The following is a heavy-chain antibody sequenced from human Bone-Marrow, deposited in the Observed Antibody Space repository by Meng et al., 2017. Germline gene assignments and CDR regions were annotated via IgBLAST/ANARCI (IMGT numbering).Heavy chain of an antibody. J-gene: IGHJ4*02. CDR2: IYHCGST. Sequence: LQAWGPRLGKASGALSPPCVFVGGLNSSSKWGSWVRPPPGKGLGWIGEIYHCGSTNYNPSLKSRVTISVDKSKNQFSLKLSSVTAADTAVYYCARDLVRTAMVGVFDYWGQGTLVTVSS. CDR1: GGLNSSSKW. V-gene: IGHV4-4*02. CDR3: ARDLVRTAMVGVFDY. D-gene: IGHD5-18*01.